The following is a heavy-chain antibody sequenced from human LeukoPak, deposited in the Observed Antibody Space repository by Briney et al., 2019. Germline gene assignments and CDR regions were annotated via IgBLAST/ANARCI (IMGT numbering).Heavy chain of an antibody. CDR2: IYPDDSET. Sequence: GESLKISCKGSGYSFTNFWIGWVRQMPGKGLEWMGIIYPDDSETRFSPSFQGQVTFAADKSVSTAYLQWSSLKASDTAMYYCARHRGLAVAGTNFDYWGQGTLVTVSS. D-gene: IGHD6-19*01. V-gene: IGHV5-51*01. CDR3: ARHRGLAVAGTNFDY. J-gene: IGHJ4*02. CDR1: GYSFTNFW.